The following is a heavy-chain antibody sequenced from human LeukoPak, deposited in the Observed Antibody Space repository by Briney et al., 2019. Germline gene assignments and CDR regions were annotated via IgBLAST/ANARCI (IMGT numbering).Heavy chain of an antibody. V-gene: IGHV1-18*01. J-gene: IGHJ4*02. CDR1: GYTFTSYG. CDR2: ISAYNGNT. CDR3: ARITYSSSSAYFDY. Sequence: ASVKVSCKASGYTFTSYGISWVRQAPGQGLEWMGWISAYNGNTNYAQKLQGRVTMTTDTSTSTAYMELRSLRSDDTAVYYCARITYSSSSAYFDYWGQGTLVTVSS. D-gene: IGHD6-6*01.